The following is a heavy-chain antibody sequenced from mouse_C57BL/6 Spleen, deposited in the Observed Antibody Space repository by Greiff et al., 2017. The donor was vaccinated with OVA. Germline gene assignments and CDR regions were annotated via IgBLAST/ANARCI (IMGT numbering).Heavy chain of an antibody. CDR1: GFSFSDAW. CDR2: IRNKANNHAS. Sequence: EVQLQQSGGGLVQPGGSMKLSCAASGFSFSDAWMDWVRQSPEKGLEWVAEIRNKANNHASYYAVSVTGRFTISRDDSKSSVYVQMNSLRAEDTGIYYCTRIYYEYEYAMDYWGQGTSVTVSS. V-gene: IGHV6-6*01. CDR3: TRIYYEYEYAMDY. J-gene: IGHJ4*01. D-gene: IGHD2-4*01.